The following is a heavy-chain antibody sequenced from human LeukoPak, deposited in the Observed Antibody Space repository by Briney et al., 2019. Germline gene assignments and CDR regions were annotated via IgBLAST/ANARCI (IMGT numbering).Heavy chain of an antibody. D-gene: IGHD6-19*01. J-gene: IGHJ1*01. Sequence: PGRSLRLSCAASGFTFSSYAMSWVRQAPGKGLEWVSAISGSGGSTYYADSVKGRFTISRDNSKNTLYLQMNSLRAEDTAVYYCAKGPNGWSSGWFEGITGFQHWGQGTLVTVSS. CDR2: ISGSGGST. V-gene: IGHV3-23*01. CDR1: GFTFSSYA. CDR3: AKGPNGWSSGWFEGITGFQH.